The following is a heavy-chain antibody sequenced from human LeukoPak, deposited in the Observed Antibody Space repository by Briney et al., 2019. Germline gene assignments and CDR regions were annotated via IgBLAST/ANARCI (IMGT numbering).Heavy chain of an antibody. CDR1: GYTFTSYG. V-gene: IGHV1-18*01. Sequence: ASVKVSCKASGYTFTSYGTSWVRQAPGQGLEWMGWISAYNGNTNYAQKLQGRVTMTTDTSTSTAYMELRSLRSDDTAVYYCARASPTTVVTPHAYWGQGTLVTVSS. CDR3: ARASPTTVVTPHAY. CDR2: ISAYNGNT. D-gene: IGHD4-23*01. J-gene: IGHJ4*02.